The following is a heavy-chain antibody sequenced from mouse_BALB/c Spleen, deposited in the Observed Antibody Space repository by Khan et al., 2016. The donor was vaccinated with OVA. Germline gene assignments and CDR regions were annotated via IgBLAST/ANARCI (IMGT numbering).Heavy chain of an antibody. J-gene: IGHJ4*01. CDR1: GYSFTSHT. V-gene: IGHV1-4*01. CDR2: INPRSGYT. CDR3: ARRTTGYALDY. Sequence: QVQLQQSGAELAKPGASVKMSCKASGYSFTSHTMHWVKQRPGQGLEWIGYINPRSGYTNYNQKFNDKATLTVDKSSSTAYMQLSSLTSEDSAVYYCARRTTGYALDYWGQGTSVTVSS. D-gene: IGHD2-14*01.